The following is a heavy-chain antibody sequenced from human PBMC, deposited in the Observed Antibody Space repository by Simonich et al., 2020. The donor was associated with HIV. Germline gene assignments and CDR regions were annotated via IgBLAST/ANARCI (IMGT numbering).Heavy chain of an antibody. Sequence: QVTLKESGPALVTPTQTLTLTCTFSGFSLSTSGVGVGCIRQPPGNALEWLALIHWNDYKSYSPSLKSRLTIPKATAKNQVVLTMTNMDPVDTATYYCAHLYDSSGYYYVFFQHWGQGTLVTVSS. CDR1: GFSLSTSGVG. CDR3: AHLYDSSGYYYVFFQH. D-gene: IGHD3-22*01. V-gene: IGHV2-5*01. J-gene: IGHJ1*01. CDR2: IHWNDYK.